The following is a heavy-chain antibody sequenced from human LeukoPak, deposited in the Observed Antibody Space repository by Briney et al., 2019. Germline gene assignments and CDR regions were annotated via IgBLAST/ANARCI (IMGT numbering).Heavy chain of an antibody. CDR1: GGSVSSGSYY. J-gene: IGHJ4*02. CDR2: IYYSGST. CDR3: ARLGYSSGRGFDY. D-gene: IGHD6-19*01. Sequence: SETLSLTCTVSGGSVSSGSYYWSWIRQPPGKGLEWIGYIYYSGSTNYNPSLKSRVTKSVDTSKNQFSLKLSSVTAADTAVYYCARLGYSSGRGFDYWGQGTLVTVSS. V-gene: IGHV4-61*01.